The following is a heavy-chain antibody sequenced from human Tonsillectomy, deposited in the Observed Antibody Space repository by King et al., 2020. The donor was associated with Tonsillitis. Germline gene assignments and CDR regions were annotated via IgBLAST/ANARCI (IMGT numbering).Heavy chain of an antibody. D-gene: IGHD1-26*01. V-gene: IGHV4-59*12. CDR3: VRERLIMGAALFDF. CDR2: VYYRGNS. CDR1: GASIDSSY. J-gene: IGHJ5*01. Sequence: LQLQESGPGLVRPSETLSLTCTVSGASIDSSYWSWIRQTPGKGLEWIGFVYYRGNSNCNPSLQSRVTISVDTSKNQFSLKLTSVTAADTAIYYCVRERLIMGAALFDFWGQGAPVTVSS.